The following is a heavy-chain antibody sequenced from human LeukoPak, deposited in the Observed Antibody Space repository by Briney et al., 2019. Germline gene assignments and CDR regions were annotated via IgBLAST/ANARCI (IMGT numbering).Heavy chain of an antibody. J-gene: IGHJ4*02. CDR3: VRVFGYSYGYTRFGY. D-gene: IGHD5-18*01. V-gene: IGHV4-34*01. CDR1: GGSFSGYY. CDR2: INHSGST. Sequence: PSETLSLTCAVYGGSFSGYYWSWIRQPPGKGLEWIGEINHSGSTNYNPSLKSRVAISVDTSKNQFSLKLSSVTAADTAVYYCVRVFGYSYGYTRFGYWGQGTLVTVSS.